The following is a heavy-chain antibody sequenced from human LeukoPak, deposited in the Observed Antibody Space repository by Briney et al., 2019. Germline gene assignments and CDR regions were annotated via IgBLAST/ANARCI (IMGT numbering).Heavy chain of an antibody. V-gene: IGHV3-21*01. D-gene: IGHD6-6*01. J-gene: IGHJ4*02. CDR2: ISSSSSYI. CDR3: ARDIGIAARLVFGY. Sequence: NPGGSLRLSCAASGFTVSNYNMNWVRQAPGKGLEWVSSISSSSSYIYYADSVKGRFTISRDNAKNSLYLQMNSLRAEDAAVYYCARDIGIAARLVFGYWGQGTLVTVSS. CDR1: GFTVSNYN.